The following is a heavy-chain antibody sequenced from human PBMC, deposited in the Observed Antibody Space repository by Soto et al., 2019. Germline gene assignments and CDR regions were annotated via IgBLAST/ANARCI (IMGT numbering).Heavy chain of an antibody. CDR3: AHYKGSSAFDI. D-gene: IGHD4-4*01. J-gene: IGHJ3*02. CDR1: GFTFDDYA. CDR2: ISWNSGSI. Sequence: GGSLRLSCAASGFTFDDYAMHWVRQAPGKGLEWVSGISWNSGSIGYADSVKGRFTLSRDNAKNSLYLQMNSLRADVTALPYSAHYKGSSAFDIWGQGTMVTVSS. V-gene: IGHV3-9*01.